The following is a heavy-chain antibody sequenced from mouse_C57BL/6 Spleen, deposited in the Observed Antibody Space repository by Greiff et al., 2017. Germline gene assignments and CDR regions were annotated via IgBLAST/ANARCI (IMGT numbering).Heavy chain of an antibody. CDR2: IWGEGST. CDR1: GFSLTSYG. D-gene: IGHD1-1*02. Sequence: QVQLKESGPGLVAPSQSLSITCTVSGFSLTSYGVSWVRQPPGKGLEWLGVIWGEGSTNYYSALITRLSISKDNTKRQVCLKLNSLQTDDTATNYCAEGGNHYYAKDYWGQGTSVTVSS. J-gene: IGHJ4*01. V-gene: IGHV2-3*01. CDR3: AEGGNHYYAKDY.